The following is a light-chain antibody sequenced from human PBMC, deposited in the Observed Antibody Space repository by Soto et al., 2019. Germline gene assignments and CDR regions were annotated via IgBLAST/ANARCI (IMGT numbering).Light chain of an antibody. Sequence: DIQMTQSPTSLSASVGDKVTITCRASQRISNYLNWYQQKPGKAPKLLVYDASTLQSGVASRFSGSGSGTEFTLIISGLQPDDSATYYCQQYTNTNNPWMFGQGTKVDIK. CDR3: QQYTNTNNPWM. CDR1: QRISNY. V-gene: IGKV1-39*01. CDR2: DAS. J-gene: IGKJ1*01.